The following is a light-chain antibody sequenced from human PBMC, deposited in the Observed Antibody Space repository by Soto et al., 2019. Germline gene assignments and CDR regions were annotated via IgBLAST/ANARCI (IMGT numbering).Light chain of an antibody. J-gene: IGKJ4*01. CDR2: AAS. Sequence: DIQMTRPRSSLSASVGDRVTITCRASQSISSYLNWYQQKPGKAPKLMIYAASSLQSGVPYRFSGSGSGTDFTLTISSLQPEDVAAYYCQKYNSAPLTXGGGTKVDIK. CDR3: QKYNSAPLT. V-gene: IGKV1-39*01. CDR1: QSISSY.